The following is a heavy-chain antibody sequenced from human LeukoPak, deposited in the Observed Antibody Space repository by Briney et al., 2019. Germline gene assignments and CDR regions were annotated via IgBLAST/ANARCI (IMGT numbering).Heavy chain of an antibody. V-gene: IGHV3-33*01. D-gene: IGHD2-15*01. J-gene: IGHJ4*02. Sequence: GGSLRLSCAASGFTFSSYGMHWVRQAPGKGLEWVAVIWYDGSNKYYADSVKGRFTISRDNSRNTLFLQMNSLRAEDTAVYYCATDRATQYFDYWGQGTLVSVSS. CDR1: GFTFSSYG. CDR2: IWYDGSNK. CDR3: ATDRATQYFDY.